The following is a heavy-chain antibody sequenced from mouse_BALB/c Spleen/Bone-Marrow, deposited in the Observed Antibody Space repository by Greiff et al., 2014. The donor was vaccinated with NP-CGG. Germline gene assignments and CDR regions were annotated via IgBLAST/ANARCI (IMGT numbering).Heavy chain of an antibody. V-gene: IGHV1S135*01. CDR3: ARRVITTGHGFDY. Sequence: EVKLMESGPELMKPGASVKVSCKASGYSFTSYYIHWVKQNHGKSLEWIGYIDPFNGVTIYNQKFKGKATLTADKSSSTAYMHLSSRTSEDSAVDYCARRVITTGHGFDYWGQGTLVTVS. CDR2: IDPFNGVT. D-gene: IGHD2-4*01. J-gene: IGHJ3*01. CDR1: GYSFTSYY.